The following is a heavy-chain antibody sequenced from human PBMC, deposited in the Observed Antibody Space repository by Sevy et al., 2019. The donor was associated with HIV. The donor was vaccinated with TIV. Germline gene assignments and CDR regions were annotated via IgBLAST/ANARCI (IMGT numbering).Heavy chain of an antibody. V-gene: IGHV3-30*18. Sequence: GGSLRLSCAASGLTFSTYGMHWVRQAPGKGQEWVAVISYDGNIQYYADSVKGRFTVSRDNSKNTLYLQMNSLRAEDSAVYYCANDQGGYNYAPGYWGQGTLVTVSS. D-gene: IGHD5-18*01. CDR2: ISYDGNIQ. CDR1: GLTFSTYG. CDR3: ANDQGGYNYAPGY. J-gene: IGHJ4*02.